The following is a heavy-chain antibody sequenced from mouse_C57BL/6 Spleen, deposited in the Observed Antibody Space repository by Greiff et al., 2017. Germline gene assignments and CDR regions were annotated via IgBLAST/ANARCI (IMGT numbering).Heavy chain of an antibody. J-gene: IGHJ4*01. Sequence: HVQLQQSGAELARPGASVKLSCKASGYTFTSYGISWVQQTTGQGLQWIGAISPRRGNTYYNEKCRCKATRTADKSSSTAYMELRSLTSEDSAVYFCAIRGIWDESAMDYWGKGTSVTVSS. D-gene: IGHD4-1*01. CDR3: AIRGIWDESAMDY. V-gene: IGHV1-81*01. CDR2: ISPRRGNT. CDR1: GYTFTSYG.